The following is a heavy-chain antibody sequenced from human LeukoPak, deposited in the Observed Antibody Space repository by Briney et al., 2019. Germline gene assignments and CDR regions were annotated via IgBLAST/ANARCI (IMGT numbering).Heavy chain of an antibody. CDR1: GGTFSSYA. Sequence: ASVKVSCKASGGTFSSYAISWVRQAPGQGLEWMGGIIPIFGTANYAQKFQGRVTITADKSTSTAYMELSSLRSEDTAVYYCARILTPGYYGMDVWGQGTTVTVSS. V-gene: IGHV1-69*06. D-gene: IGHD1-14*01. CDR2: IIPIFGTA. CDR3: ARILTPGYYGMDV. J-gene: IGHJ6*02.